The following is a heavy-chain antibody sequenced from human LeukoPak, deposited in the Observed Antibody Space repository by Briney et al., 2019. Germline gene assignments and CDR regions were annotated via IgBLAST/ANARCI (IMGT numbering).Heavy chain of an antibody. CDR3: ARDMLFGESVYNWFDP. V-gene: IGHV3-30-3*01. CDR1: GFTFSSYA. CDR2: ISYDGSNK. D-gene: IGHD3/OR15-3a*01. Sequence: PGGSLRLSCAASGFTFSSYAMHWVRQAPGKGLEWVAVISYDGSNKYYADSVKGRFTISRDNSKNTLYLQMNSLRGEDTAVYYCARDMLFGESVYNWFDPWGQGTLVTVSS. J-gene: IGHJ5*02.